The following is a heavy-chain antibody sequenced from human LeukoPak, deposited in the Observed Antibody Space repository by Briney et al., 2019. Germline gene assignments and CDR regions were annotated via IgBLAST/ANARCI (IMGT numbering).Heavy chain of an antibody. J-gene: IGHJ4*02. V-gene: IGHV1-18*01. CDR3: ARGAPYCIGGSCYSDDY. Sequence: ASVKVSCKASGYTFTSYGISWVRQAPGQGLEWMGWISAYNGNTNYAQKLQGRVTMTTDTSTSTAYMELRSLRSDDTAVYYCARGAPYCIGGSCYSDDYWGQGTLVTVSS. D-gene: IGHD2-15*01. CDR2: ISAYNGNT. CDR1: GYTFTSYG.